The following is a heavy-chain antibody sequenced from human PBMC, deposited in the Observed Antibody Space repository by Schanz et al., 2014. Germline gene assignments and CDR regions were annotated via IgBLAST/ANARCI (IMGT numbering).Heavy chain of an antibody. J-gene: IGHJ2*01. CDR3: VRVPSRDVSFDL. D-gene: IGHD3-16*01. V-gene: IGHV1-69*02. CDR2: IIPIHGIV. Sequence: QVQLVQSGAEVKKPGSSVKVSCKASGGTFSTYPINWLRQAPGQGLEWMGRIIPIHGIVNYAQRFQDRVRITADKSTSTAYMELSSLRSDDTAVYYCVRVPSRDVSFDLWGRGTLVTVSS. CDR1: GGTFSTYP.